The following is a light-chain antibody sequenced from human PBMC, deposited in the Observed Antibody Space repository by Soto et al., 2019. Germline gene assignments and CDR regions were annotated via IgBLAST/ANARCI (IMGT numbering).Light chain of an antibody. V-gene: IGKV3-20*01. CDR3: QQYGSSQWT. Sequence: EIVLTQSPATLSLYPGERATLSCRASQSVNSSYLAWYQQKPGQAPRLLIYCASSRATGIPDRFSGSGSGTVFTLTISRLEPEDFAVYYCQQYGSSQWTFGQGTKVEIK. CDR1: QSVNSSY. CDR2: CAS. J-gene: IGKJ1*01.